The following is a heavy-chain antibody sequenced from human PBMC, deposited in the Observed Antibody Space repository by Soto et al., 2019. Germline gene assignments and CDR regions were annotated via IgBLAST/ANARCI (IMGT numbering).Heavy chain of an antibody. J-gene: IGHJ4*02. D-gene: IGHD3-10*01. V-gene: IGHV1-8*01. CDR2: MNPDSGNT. CDR3: ARGQYFGEVSLDY. CDR1: GYSFTSDN. Sequence: QVQLVQSGAEVKKPGASVKVSCKTSGYSFTSDNIHWVRQATGQGLEWMGWMNPDSGNTGYAQKFQGRVTMTRDTSITTASIELGSLRSEDTAVYYCARGQYFGEVSLDYWGQGTLVTVSS.